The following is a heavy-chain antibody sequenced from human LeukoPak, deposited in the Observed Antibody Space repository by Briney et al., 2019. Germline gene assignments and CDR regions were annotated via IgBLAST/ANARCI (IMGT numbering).Heavy chain of an antibody. V-gene: IGHV4-4*07. CDR1: GGSISSYN. Sequence: SETLSLTCTVSGGSISSYNWSWIRQPAGKGLEWIGRIYTTGSTNYNPSLKSRVTMSVDTSKNQFSLKLSSVTAADTAVYYCARDRYGSGSYYQSWFDPWGQGTLVTVSS. D-gene: IGHD3-10*01. J-gene: IGHJ5*02. CDR3: ARDRYGSGSYYQSWFDP. CDR2: IYTTGST.